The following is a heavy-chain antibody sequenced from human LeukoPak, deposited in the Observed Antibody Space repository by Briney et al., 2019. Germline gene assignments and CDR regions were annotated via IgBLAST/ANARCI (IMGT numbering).Heavy chain of an antibody. CDR1: GGSISSYY. J-gene: IGHJ3*02. D-gene: IGHD3-3*01. Sequence: SETLSLTCTVSGGSISSYYWSWIRQPPGKGLEWIGYIYYSGSTNYNPSLKSRVTISVDTSKNQFSLKLSSVTAADTAVYYCARAEGFLEWSGAFDIWGQGTMVTVSS. CDR3: ARAEGFLEWSGAFDI. CDR2: IYYSGST. V-gene: IGHV4-59*01.